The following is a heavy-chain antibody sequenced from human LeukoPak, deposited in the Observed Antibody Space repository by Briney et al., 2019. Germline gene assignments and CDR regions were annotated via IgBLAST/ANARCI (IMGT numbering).Heavy chain of an antibody. D-gene: IGHD3-22*01. V-gene: IGHV3-23*01. CDR1: GFTFSSYA. CDR2: ISGSGGST. Sequence: GGSLRLSCAASGFTFSSYAMSWVRQAPGKGLEWVSAISGSGGSTYYADSVKGRFTISRDNPENTLYLQMNSLRAEDTAVYYCAKWDYYDSSGEDYFDYWGQGTLVTVSS. J-gene: IGHJ4*02. CDR3: AKWDYYDSSGEDYFDY.